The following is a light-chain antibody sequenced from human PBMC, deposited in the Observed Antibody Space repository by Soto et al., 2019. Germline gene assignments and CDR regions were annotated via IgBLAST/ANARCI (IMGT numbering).Light chain of an antibody. CDR1: SSNIGAGYD. J-gene: IGLJ3*02. CDR3: QSYDSSLSGYWV. CDR2: GNS. Sequence: QSVLTQPPSXXXXXGQRVTISCTGSSSNIGAGYDVHWYQQLPGTAPKLLIYGNSNRPSGVPDRFSGSKSGTSASLAITGLQAEDEADYYCQSYDSSLSGYWVFGGGTKLTVL. V-gene: IGLV1-40*01.